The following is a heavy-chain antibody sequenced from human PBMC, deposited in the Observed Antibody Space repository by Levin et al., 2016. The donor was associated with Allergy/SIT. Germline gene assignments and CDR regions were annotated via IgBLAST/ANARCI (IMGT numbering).Heavy chain of an antibody. CDR3: ARDRYYDSISEWYFDY. J-gene: IGHJ4*02. V-gene: IGHV1-2*02. Sequence: WVRQAPGQGLEWMGWINPNSGGTNYAQKFQGRVTMTRDTSISTAYMELSRLRSDDTAVYYCARDRYYDSISEWYFDYWGQGTLVTVSS. D-gene: IGHD3-22*01. CDR2: INPNSGGT.